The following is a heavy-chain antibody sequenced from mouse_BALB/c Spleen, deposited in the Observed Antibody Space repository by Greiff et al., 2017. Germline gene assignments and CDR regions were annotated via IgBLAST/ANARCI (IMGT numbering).Heavy chain of an antibody. J-gene: IGHJ4*01. CDR2: ISSGSSTI. CDR1: GFTFSSFG. V-gene: IGHV5-17*02. Sequence: EVMLVESGGGLVQPGGSRKLSCAASGFTFSSFGMHWVRQAPEKGLEWVAYISSGSSTIYYAVTVKGRFTISRDNPKNTLFLQMTSLRSEDTAMYYCARKYYAMDYWGQGTSVTVSS. CDR3: ARKYYAMDY.